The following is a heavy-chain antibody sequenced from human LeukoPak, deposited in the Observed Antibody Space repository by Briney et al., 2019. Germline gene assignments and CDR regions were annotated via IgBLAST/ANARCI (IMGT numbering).Heavy chain of an antibody. J-gene: IGHJ4*02. CDR1: GYSFTSYW. CDR3: ARQTAMGRSGDY. Sequence: GESVKISCKASGYSFTSYWIGWVRHMPGKGLEWMGIIDPSDSETRYTPSFQGQVTISVDKSLTTAYLQWNSLKASDTAMYYCARQTAMGRSGDYWGQGTLVTVSS. D-gene: IGHD7-27*01. CDR2: IDPSDSET. V-gene: IGHV5-51*01.